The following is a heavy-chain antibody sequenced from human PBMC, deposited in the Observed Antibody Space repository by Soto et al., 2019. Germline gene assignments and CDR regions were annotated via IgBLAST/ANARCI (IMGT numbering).Heavy chain of an antibody. J-gene: IGHJ4*02. CDR2: ISYDGSNK. CDR1: GFTFSSYA. V-gene: IGHV3-30-3*01. D-gene: IGHD6-13*01. Sequence: GGSLRLSCAASGFTFSSYAMHWVRQAPGKGLEWVAVISYDGSNKYYADSVKGRFTISRDNSKNTLYLQMNSLRAEDTAVYYCARDVLAAAGVFDYWGQGTLVTVSS. CDR3: ARDVLAAAGVFDY.